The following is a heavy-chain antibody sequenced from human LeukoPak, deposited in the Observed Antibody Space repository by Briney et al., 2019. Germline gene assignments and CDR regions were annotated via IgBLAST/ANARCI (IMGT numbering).Heavy chain of an antibody. CDR1: GFTFSSYA. V-gene: IGHV3-23*01. CDR3: ARDQIVVGMNDAFDI. J-gene: IGHJ3*02. Sequence: GGSLRLSCAASGFTFSSYAMNWVRQAPGKGLEWVSAISGSGGSTYYADSVKGRFTISRDSSKNTLYLQMNSLRSDDTAVYYCARDQIVVGMNDAFDIWGQGTMVTVSS. CDR2: ISGSGGST. D-gene: IGHD1-26*01.